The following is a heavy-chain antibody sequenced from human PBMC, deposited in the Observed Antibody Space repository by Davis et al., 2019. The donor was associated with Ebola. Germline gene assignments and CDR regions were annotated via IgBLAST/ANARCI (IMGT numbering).Heavy chain of an antibody. Sequence: GSLRLSCAVYGGSFSGYYWSWIRQPPGKGLKWIGEINHSGSTNYNPSLKSRVTISVDTSKNQFSLKLGSVTAADTAVYYCARGPSLRGHDYWGQGTLVTVSS. CDR1: GGSFSGYY. V-gene: IGHV4-34*01. CDR3: ARGPSLRGHDY. D-gene: IGHD3-10*01. CDR2: INHSGST. J-gene: IGHJ4*02.